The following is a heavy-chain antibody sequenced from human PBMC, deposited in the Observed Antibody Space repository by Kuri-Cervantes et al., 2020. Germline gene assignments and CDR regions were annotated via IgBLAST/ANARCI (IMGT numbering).Heavy chain of an antibody. CDR3: ARYGSGSPYFDY. Sequence: GGSLRLSCKASGYTFTGYYMHWVRQAPGQGLEWMGWINPNSGGTNYAQKFQGRVTMTRDTSISTAYMELSRLRSDDTAVYYCARYGSGSPYFDYWGQGTLVTVSS. CDR1: GYTFTGYY. D-gene: IGHD3-10*01. J-gene: IGHJ4*02. V-gene: IGHV1-2*02. CDR2: INPNSGGT.